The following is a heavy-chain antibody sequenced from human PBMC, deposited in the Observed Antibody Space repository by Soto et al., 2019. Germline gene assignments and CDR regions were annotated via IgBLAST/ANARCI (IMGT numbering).Heavy chain of an antibody. CDR2: ISYDGSNK. Sequence: GGSRRLSCAASGFTFSSYAMHWVRQAPGKGLEWVAVISYDGSNKYYADYVKGRFTISRDNSKNTLYLQMNSLRAEDTAVYYCAGDPAGAAPGRYYYYGMDVWGQGTTVTVSS. CDR1: GFTFSSYA. J-gene: IGHJ6*02. D-gene: IGHD6-13*01. V-gene: IGHV3-30-3*01. CDR3: AGDPAGAAPGRYYYYGMDV.